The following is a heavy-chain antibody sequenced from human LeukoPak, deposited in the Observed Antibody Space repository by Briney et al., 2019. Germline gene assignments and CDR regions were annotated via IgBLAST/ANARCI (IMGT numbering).Heavy chain of an antibody. CDR1: GITFSNYA. CDR2: ISGSAHKI. D-gene: IGHD3-16*02. Sequence: GGSLRLSCAASGITFSNYAMSWVRHAPEKGLDWVSVISGSAHKIRYADSVKGRFTISRDNSKNTLYLQMSSLRAEDTAVYYCVSADGSYRYTGDYWGQGTLVTVSS. J-gene: IGHJ4*02. CDR3: VSADGSYRYTGDY. V-gene: IGHV3-23*01.